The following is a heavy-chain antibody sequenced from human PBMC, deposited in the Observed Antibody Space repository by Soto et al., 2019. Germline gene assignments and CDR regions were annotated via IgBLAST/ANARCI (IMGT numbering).Heavy chain of an antibody. CDR1: GGSISSYY. J-gene: IGHJ4*02. V-gene: IGHV4-59*01. CDR2: IYYSGST. Sequence: SETLSLTCTVSGGSISSYYWSWIRQPPGKGLEWIGYIYYSGSTNYNPSLKSRVTISVDTSKNQFSLKLSSVTAADTAVYYCARVNGYKFNFDYWGQGTLVTVSS. CDR3: ARVNGYKFNFDY. D-gene: IGHD5-12*01.